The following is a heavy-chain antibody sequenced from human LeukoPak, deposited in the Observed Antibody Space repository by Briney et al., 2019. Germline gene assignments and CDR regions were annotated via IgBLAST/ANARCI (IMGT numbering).Heavy chain of an antibody. D-gene: IGHD4-23*01. Sequence: GGSLRLSCAASGFTFGSYSMNWVRQAPGKGLEWVSSISSSSSYIYYADSVKGRFTISRDNAKNSLYPQMNSLRAEDTAVYYCVRVVTHAFDIWGQGTMVTVSS. CDR2: ISSSSSYI. J-gene: IGHJ3*02. CDR3: VRVVTHAFDI. V-gene: IGHV3-21*01. CDR1: GFTFGSYS.